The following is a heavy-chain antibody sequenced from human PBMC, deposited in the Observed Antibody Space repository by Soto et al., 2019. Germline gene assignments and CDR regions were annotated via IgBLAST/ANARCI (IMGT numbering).Heavy chain of an antibody. CDR3: AGDLGRGRIAAASTYYFDY. Sequence: LEILSLTCTVSGGSIISYYWSWIRQPPGKGLEWIGYIYYSGSTNYNPSLKSRVTMTRDTSTSTVYMELSSLRSEDTAVYYCAGDLGRGRIAAASTYYFDYWGQGTLVTVSS. D-gene: IGHD6-13*01. CDR2: IYYSGST. CDR1: GGSIISYY. J-gene: IGHJ4*02. V-gene: IGHV4-59*01.